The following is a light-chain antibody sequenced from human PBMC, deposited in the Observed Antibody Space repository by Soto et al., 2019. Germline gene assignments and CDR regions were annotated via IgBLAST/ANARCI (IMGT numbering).Light chain of an antibody. Sequence: DVQMTQSPSSLSAFVGDRVTITCRASQRIGNYLHWYQQHPRKAPKLLIYVASSLQSGVPSRFSGSGSGTDFTLTISSLQPEDFATYYCHQTFSSPRTFGQGTKVELK. J-gene: IGKJ1*01. CDR1: QRIGNY. CDR2: VAS. CDR3: HQTFSSPRT. V-gene: IGKV1-39*01.